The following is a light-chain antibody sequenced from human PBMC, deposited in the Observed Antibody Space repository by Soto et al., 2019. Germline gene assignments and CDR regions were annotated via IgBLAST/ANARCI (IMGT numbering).Light chain of an antibody. CDR3: SSYTNSVV. V-gene: IGLV2-14*01. Sequence: QSALTQPASVSGSPGQSITISCTGTSSDVGTYNYVSWYQQHPGKAPKLMIYEVSNRPSGVSNRFSGSKSGNTASLTISGLQADDEADYYCSSYTNSVVFGGGTKLTVL. CDR2: EVS. CDR1: SSDVGTYNY. J-gene: IGLJ2*01.